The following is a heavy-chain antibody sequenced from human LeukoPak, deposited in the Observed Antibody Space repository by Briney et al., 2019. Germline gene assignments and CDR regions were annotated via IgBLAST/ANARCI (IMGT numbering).Heavy chain of an antibody. D-gene: IGHD2-2*02. Sequence: GGSLRLSCAASGFTFSDYYMSWIRQAPGKGLEWVAVMWYDGSHKYYADSVKGRFTISRDNSKNTLYLQMNSLRAEDTAVYYCARGDCITISCYNPDSWGQGTLVTVSS. CDR1: GFTFSDYY. V-gene: IGHV3-33*08. CDR2: MWYDGSHK. J-gene: IGHJ4*02. CDR3: ARGDCITISCYNPDS.